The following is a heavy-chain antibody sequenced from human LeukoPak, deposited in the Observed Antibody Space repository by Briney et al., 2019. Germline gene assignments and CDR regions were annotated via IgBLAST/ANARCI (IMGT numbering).Heavy chain of an antibody. Sequence: SETLSLTCTVAGGSISSYYWTWIRQPPGKGLEWIGYIYYSGKNNYNPSLKSRVTVSVDTSRNQFSLRMSSVSAAEKAVYYCGRYSGYDSYNWFVLWDQGTLVTVSS. J-gene: IGHJ5*02. D-gene: IGHD5-12*01. CDR1: GGSISSYY. CDR3: GRYSGYDSYNWFVL. V-gene: IGHV4-59*01. CDR2: IYYSGKN.